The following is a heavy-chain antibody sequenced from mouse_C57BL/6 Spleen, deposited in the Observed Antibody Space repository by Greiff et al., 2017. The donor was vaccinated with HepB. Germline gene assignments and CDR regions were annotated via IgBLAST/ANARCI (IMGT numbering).Heavy chain of an antibody. Sequence: DVMLVESGGGLVKPGGSLKLSCAASGFTFSDYGMHWVRQAPEKGLEWVAYISSGSSTIYYADTVKGRFTISRDNAKNTLFLQMTSLRSEDTAMYYCARGLTGAWFAYWGQGTLVTVSA. CDR2: ISSGSSTI. J-gene: IGHJ3*01. D-gene: IGHD4-1*01. CDR3: ARGLTGAWFAY. CDR1: GFTFSDYG. V-gene: IGHV5-17*01.